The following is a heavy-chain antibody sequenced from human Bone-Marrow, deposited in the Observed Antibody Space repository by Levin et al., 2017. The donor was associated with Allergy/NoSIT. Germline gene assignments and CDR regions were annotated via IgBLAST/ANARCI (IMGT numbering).Heavy chain of an antibody. D-gene: IGHD6-19*01. V-gene: IGHV3-23*01. CDR1: GFTFSTYA. CDR3: AKGMELWDIIAVGPPFDY. CDR2: ISGGGGRT. J-gene: IGHJ4*02. Sequence: GGSLRLSCTASGFTFSTYAMSWVRQAPGKGLEWVSSISGGGGRTDYADSVKGRFTISRDNSKNTLYLQMNGLRVEDTAVYYCAKGMELWDIIAVGPPFDYWGQGTLVTVSS.